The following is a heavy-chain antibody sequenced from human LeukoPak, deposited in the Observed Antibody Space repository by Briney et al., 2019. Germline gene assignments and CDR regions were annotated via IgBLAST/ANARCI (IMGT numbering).Heavy chain of an antibody. CDR3: ARWTYYYDSSGYYFDY. J-gene: IGHJ4*02. V-gene: IGHV3-11*04. CDR1: GGSISSSSYY. Sequence: KPSETLSLTCTVSGGSISSSSYYWGWIRQPPGKGLEWVSYISSSGSTIYYADSVKGRFTISRDNAKNSLYLQMNSLRAEDTAVYYCARWTYYYDSSGYYFDYWGQGTLVTVSS. CDR2: ISSSGSTI. D-gene: IGHD3-22*01.